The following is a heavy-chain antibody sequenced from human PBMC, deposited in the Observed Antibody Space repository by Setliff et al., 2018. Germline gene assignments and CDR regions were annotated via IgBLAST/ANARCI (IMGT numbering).Heavy chain of an antibody. CDR3: ARVTGFFYVDA. CDR1: GGSISSSSYY. J-gene: IGHJ6*03. CDR2: IYTSWST. V-gene: IGHV4-39*07. D-gene: IGHD3-3*01. Sequence: SETLSLTCTVSGGSISSSSYYWGWIRQPPGKGLEWIGNIYTSWSTNYNPSLKSRVTISLDASKNQFSLRLTSVTAADTAVYYCARVTGFFYVDAWGKGTTVTVSS.